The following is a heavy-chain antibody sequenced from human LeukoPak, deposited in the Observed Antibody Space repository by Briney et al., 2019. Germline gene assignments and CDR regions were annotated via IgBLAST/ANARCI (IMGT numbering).Heavy chain of an antibody. D-gene: IGHD5-12*01. CDR3: AKDMQTWPRFPDY. CDR1: GFTFSSYA. Sequence: GGSLRLSCAAFGFTFSSYAMSWVRQAPGKGLEWVSAISGSGGSTYYADSVKGQFTSSRDNPKNTLYLQINSLRAEDTAVYYCAKDMQTWPRFPDYWGQGTLVTVSS. CDR2: ISGSGGST. V-gene: IGHV3-23*01. J-gene: IGHJ4*02.